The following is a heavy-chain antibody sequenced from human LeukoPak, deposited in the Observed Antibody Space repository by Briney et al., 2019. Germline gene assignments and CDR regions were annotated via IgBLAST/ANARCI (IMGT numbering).Heavy chain of an antibody. D-gene: IGHD3-22*01. J-gene: IGHJ4*02. CDR1: GFTFDDYA. CDR3: ARDPLIYDSSGHFDY. Sequence: GGSLRLSCAASGFTFDDYAMHWVRQAPGRGLEWVSGISWNSGSIGYADSVKGRFTISRDNAKNSLYLQMNSLRAEDTAVYYCARDPLIYDSSGHFDYWGQGTLVTVSS. V-gene: IGHV3-9*01. CDR2: ISWNSGSI.